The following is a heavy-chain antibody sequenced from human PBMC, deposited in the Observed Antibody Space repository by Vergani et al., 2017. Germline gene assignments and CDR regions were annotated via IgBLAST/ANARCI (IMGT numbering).Heavy chain of an antibody. CDR2: INPSGGST. Sequence: QVQLVQSGAEVKKPGASVKVSCKASRYTFTSYYMHWVRQAPGQGLEWMGIINPSGGSTSYAQKFQGRVTMTRDTSTSTVYMELSSLRSEDTAVYYCATLKSSSSGYYYYYYCMDVWGQGTTVTVSS. D-gene: IGHD6-6*01. J-gene: IGHJ6*02. V-gene: IGHV1-46*01. CDR3: ATLKSSSSGYYYYYYCMDV. CDR1: RYTFTSYY.